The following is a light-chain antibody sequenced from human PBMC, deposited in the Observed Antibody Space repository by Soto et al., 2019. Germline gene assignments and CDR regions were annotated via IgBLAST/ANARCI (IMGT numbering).Light chain of an antibody. CDR2: GAS. J-gene: IGKJ5*01. CDR3: QQRSNWPPIT. CDR1: QSVSNNY. Sequence: EIVLTQSPGTLSLSPGERATLSCRASQSVSNNYLAWYQQKPGQAPRLLIYGASNRATGIPDRFSGTVSGTDFTLTISSLEPEDFAVYYCQQRSNWPPITFGQGTRLEIK. V-gene: IGKV3D-20*02.